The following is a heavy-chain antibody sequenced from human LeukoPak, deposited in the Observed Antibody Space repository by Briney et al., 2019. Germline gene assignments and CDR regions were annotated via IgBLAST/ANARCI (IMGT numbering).Heavy chain of an antibody. V-gene: IGHV3-53*01. Sequence: GGSLRLSCAASGFTFSSFSLHWVRQAPGKGLEWVSVIYSGGSTYYADSVKGRFTISRDNSKNTLYLQMNSLRAEDTAVYYCARDREQSYFDYWGQGTLVTVSS. CDR3: ARDREQSYFDY. D-gene: IGHD1/OR15-1a*01. CDR1: GFTFSSFS. J-gene: IGHJ4*02. CDR2: IYSGGST.